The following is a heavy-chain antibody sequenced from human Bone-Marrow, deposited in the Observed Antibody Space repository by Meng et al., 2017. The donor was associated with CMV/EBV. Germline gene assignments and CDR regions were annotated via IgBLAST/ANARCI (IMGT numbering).Heavy chain of an antibody. CDR3: ARDIAAHQYYYYYGMDV. J-gene: IGHJ6*02. CDR1: GFTFSSYA. D-gene: IGHD6-6*01. Sequence: GESLKISCAASGFTFSSYAMHWVRQAPGKGLEWVAVISYDGSNKYYADSVKCRFTISRDNSKNTLYLQMNSLRAEDTAVYYCARDIAAHQYYYYYGMDVWGQGTTVTVSS. CDR2: ISYDGSNK. V-gene: IGHV3-30-3*01.